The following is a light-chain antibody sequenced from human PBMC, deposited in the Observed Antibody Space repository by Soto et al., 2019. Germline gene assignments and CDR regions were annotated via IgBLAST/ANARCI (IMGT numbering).Light chain of an antibody. V-gene: IGKV3-20*01. CDR3: QEYDNSPA. CDR2: GAV. Sequence: EIVLTQSPGTLSLSPGERATLSCRASQSITNNYLAWYQHKPGQAPRLLIYGAVFRATGIPDRISGSGSGTDFPLTNNRLEPEDFAVYYCQEYDNSPAFGGGTKVEIK. J-gene: IGKJ4*01. CDR1: QSITNNY.